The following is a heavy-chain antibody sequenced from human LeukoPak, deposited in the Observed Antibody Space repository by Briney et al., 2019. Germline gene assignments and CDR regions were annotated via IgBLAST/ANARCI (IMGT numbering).Heavy chain of an antibody. V-gene: IGHV4-4*07. CDR1: GGSISSYY. CDR3: ARDVYYDSSGYYYYYGMDV. CDR2: IYTSGST. J-gene: IGHJ6*02. Sequence: SETLSLTCTVSGGSISSYYWSWIRQPAGKGLEWIGRIYTSGSTNYNPSLKSRVTMSVDTSKNQFSLKLSSVTAADTAAYYCARDVYYDSSGYYYYYGMDVWGQGTTVTVSS. D-gene: IGHD3-22*01.